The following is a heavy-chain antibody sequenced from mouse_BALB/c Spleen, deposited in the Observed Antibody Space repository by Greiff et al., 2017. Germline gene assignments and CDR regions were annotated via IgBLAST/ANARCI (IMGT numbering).Heavy chain of an antibody. CDR1: GFSLSTSGMG. Sequence: QVQLKESGPGILQPSQTLSLTCSFSGFSLSTSGMGVSWIRQPSGKGLEWLAHIYWDDDKRYNPSLKSRLTISKDTSRNQVFLKITSVDTADTATYYCARRTYLDAMDYWGQGTSVTVSS. CDR3: ARRTYLDAMDY. CDR2: IYWDDDK. D-gene: IGHD2-10*01. J-gene: IGHJ4*01. V-gene: IGHV8-12*01.